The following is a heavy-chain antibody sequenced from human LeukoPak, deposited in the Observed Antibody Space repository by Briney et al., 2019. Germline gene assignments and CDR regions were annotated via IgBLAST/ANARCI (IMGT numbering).Heavy chain of an antibody. CDR1: GFTFGVYA. CDR2: IRSKAYGGTI. V-gene: IGHV3-49*04. D-gene: IGHD6-13*01. CDR3: TRDRAHSSGWSPLFY. Sequence: GGSLRLSCTGSGFTFGVYAMSWVRQAPGKGLEWVGFIRSKAYGGTIQYAASVKGRFIISRDDSKSIVYLQMDSLKTEDTAVYYCTRDRAHSSGWSPLFYWGQGTPVTVSS. J-gene: IGHJ4*02.